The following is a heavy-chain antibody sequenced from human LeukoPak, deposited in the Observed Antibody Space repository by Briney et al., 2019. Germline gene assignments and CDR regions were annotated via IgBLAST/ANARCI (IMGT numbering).Heavy chain of an antibody. CDR3: ARGQPVWSSSSGFDR. J-gene: IGHJ5*02. V-gene: IGHV4-34*01. CDR2: INHSGST. CDR1: GGSFSGYY. Sequence: SETLSLTCAVYGGSFSGYYWSWIRQPPGKGPEWIGEINHSGSTNYNPSLKSRVTISVDTSKNQFSLKLSSVTAADTAVYYCARGQPVWSSSSGFDRWGQGTLVTVSS. D-gene: IGHD6-6*01.